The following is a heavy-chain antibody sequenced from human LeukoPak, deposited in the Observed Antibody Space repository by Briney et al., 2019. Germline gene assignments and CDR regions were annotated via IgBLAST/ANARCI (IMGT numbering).Heavy chain of an antibody. V-gene: IGHV3-33*01. CDR3: ARDPGYYYYGMDV. CDR1: GFTFSSYG. Sequence: GGSLRLSCAASGFTFSSYGMHWVRQAPGKGLEWVAVIWYDGSNKYYADSVKGRFTISRDNSKNTLYLQMNSLRAEDTAVYYCARDPGYYYYGMDVWGQGTTVTVSS. J-gene: IGHJ6*02. CDR2: IWYDGSNK.